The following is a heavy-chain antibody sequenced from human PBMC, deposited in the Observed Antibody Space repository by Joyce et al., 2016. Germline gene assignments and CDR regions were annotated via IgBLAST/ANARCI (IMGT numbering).Heavy chain of an antibody. CDR2: ISHDAERQ. J-gene: IGHJ1*01. CDR3: AKGALADQLLPPADL. V-gene: IGHV3-30*18. CDR1: GFTFNSFA. D-gene: IGHD1-1*01. Sequence: QFQLVESGGRVVQPGRSLRLSCRASGFTFNSFARHWVRQAPGKGLEWVAYISHDAERQFYGESSKGRFTISRDNYKNTLDLQMNSLRVEDTAVYYCAKGALADQLLPPADLWCQGTLVTVSS.